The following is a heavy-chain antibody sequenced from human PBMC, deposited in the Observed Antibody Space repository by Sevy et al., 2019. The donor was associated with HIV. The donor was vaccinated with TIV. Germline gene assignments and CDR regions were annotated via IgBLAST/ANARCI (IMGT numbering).Heavy chain of an antibody. CDR1: GFRFSSFA. Sequence: GGSLRLSCAASGFRFSSFAMIWVRQAPGKGLEWVSEICGGDGSTYYADSVKGRFTISKDNSKNTVYLQMSSLGAEDTALYYCAKGCHSDYLGADTLDIWGQGTMVTVSS. CDR3: AKGCHSDYLGADTLDI. D-gene: IGHD3-22*01. V-gene: IGHV3-23*01. CDR2: ICGGDGST. J-gene: IGHJ3*02.